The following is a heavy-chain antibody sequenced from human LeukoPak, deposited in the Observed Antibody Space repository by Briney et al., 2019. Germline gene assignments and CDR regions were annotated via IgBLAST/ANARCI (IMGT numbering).Heavy chain of an antibody. D-gene: IGHD6-13*01. CDR3: GKGGQSSSWFWVD. Sequence: GGSLRLSCAASGFTFSTYWMTWVRQAPEKGLEWVANTKPDGSETYYLDSARDRFTISRDNAKNSLYLQMNSLRADDTAVYYCGKGGQSSSWFWVDWGQGTLVTVSS. CDR1: GFTFSTYW. V-gene: IGHV3-7*01. CDR2: TKPDGSET. J-gene: IGHJ4*02.